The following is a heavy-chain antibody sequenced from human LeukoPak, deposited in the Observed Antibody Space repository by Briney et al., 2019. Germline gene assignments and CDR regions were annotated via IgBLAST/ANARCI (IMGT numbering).Heavy chain of an antibody. CDR1: GYSFSSYW. D-gene: IGHD3-22*01. J-gene: IGHJ4*02. CDR3: ARSSYYYDSSGCSFDY. Sequence: GESLKISCKGSGYSFSSYWIGWVRQMPGKGLEWMGIIYPGDSDTRYSPSFQGQVTISADKSISTAYLQWSSLKASDTAMYYCARSSYYYDSSGCSFDYWGQGTLVTVSS. CDR2: IYPGDSDT. V-gene: IGHV5-51*01.